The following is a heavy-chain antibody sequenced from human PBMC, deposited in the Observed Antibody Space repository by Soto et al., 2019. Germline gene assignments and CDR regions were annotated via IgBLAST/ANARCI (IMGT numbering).Heavy chain of an antibody. Sequence: QVQLVQSGAEEKKPGASVKVSCKASGYTFTTYAMHWVRQAPGQRFEWMGWINAGNGNTKYSQKFQDRVTITRNTSASTAYMELRSLTSEDTAVYYCARIEEGGFDYWGQGTLVTVSS. D-gene: IGHD1-26*01. J-gene: IGHJ4*02. CDR3: ARIEEGGFDY. CDR1: GYTFTTYA. V-gene: IGHV1-3*05. CDR2: INAGNGNT.